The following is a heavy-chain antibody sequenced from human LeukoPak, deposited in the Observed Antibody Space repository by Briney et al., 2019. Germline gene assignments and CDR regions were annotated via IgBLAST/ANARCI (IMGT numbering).Heavy chain of an antibody. V-gene: IGHV4-59*08. D-gene: IGHD3-9*01. CDR3: ARHSRRHFDWLTDAFDI. CDR1: GGSISSYY. J-gene: IGHJ3*02. CDR2: IHYSGST. Sequence: SETLSLTCTVSGGSISSYYWSWIRQPPGKGLEWIGYIHYSGSTNYNPSLKSRVTISVDTSKNQFSLKLSSVTAADTAVYYCARHSRRHFDWLTDAFDIWGQGTMVTVSS.